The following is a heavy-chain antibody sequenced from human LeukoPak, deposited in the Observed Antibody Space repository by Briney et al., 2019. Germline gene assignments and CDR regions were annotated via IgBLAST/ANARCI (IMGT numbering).Heavy chain of an antibody. J-gene: IGHJ4*02. CDR1: GFTFSSSD. Sequence: PGGSLRLSCAASGFTFSSSDMGWVRQAPGKGLEWVSAIKDSGVSTYYTDSVRGRFTIPRDNSKSTLYLQMYNLRPEDTAVYHCAKGRLSVAGFDYWGQGMLVTVSS. CDR3: AKGRLSVAGFDY. CDR2: IKDSGVST. D-gene: IGHD6-19*01. V-gene: IGHV3-23*01.